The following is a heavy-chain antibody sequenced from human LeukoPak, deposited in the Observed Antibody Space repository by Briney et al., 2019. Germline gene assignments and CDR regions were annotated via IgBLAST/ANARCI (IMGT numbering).Heavy chain of an antibody. Sequence: GGSLRLSCAASGFTFGSYGMHWVRQAPGKGLEWVTFIRSDGSNKYYADSVKGRFTISRDNSKNTLYLQMNSLRAEDTAVYYCAKLLSNSGRFLYWGQGTLVTVSS. J-gene: IGHJ4*02. CDR1: GFTFGSYG. D-gene: IGHD4-23*01. CDR2: IRSDGSNK. V-gene: IGHV3-30*02. CDR3: AKLLSNSGRFLY.